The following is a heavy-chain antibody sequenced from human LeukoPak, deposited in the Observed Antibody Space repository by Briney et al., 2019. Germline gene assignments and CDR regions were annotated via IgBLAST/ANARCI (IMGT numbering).Heavy chain of an antibody. V-gene: IGHV4-31*03. CDR1: GDSISSGGYY. J-gene: IGHJ5*02. CDR2: IYYSGST. D-gene: IGHD3-9*01. Sequence: PSETLSLTCTVSGDSISSGGYYWSWIRQHPGKGLEWIGYIYYSGSTYYNPSLKSRVTISVDTSKNQFSLKLSSVTAADTAVYYCARSKTYYDILTGYYGERPWWFDPWGQGTLVTVSS. CDR3: ARSKTYYDILTGYYGERPWWFDP.